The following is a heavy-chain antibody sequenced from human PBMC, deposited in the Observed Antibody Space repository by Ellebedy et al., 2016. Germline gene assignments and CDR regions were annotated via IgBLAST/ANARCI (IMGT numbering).Heavy chain of an antibody. CDR3: ARDRGRHILTGYSYFDY. Sequence: GGSLRLSXAASGFTFSSYAMHWVRQAPGKGLEWVAVISYDGSNKYYADSVKGRFTISRDNSKNTLYLQMNSLRAEDTAVYYCARDRGRHILTGYSYFDYWGQGTLVTVSS. CDR2: ISYDGSNK. J-gene: IGHJ4*02. D-gene: IGHD3-9*01. V-gene: IGHV3-30-3*01. CDR1: GFTFSSYA.